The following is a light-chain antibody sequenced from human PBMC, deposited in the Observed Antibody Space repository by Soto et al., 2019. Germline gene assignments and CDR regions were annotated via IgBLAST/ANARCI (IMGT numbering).Light chain of an antibody. CDR3: QQANSFPLT. J-gene: IGKJ3*01. Sequence: DIQITQSPSSLSASVGDRVTITCRASQSISSYLNWYQQKPGKAPKLLIYAASSLQSGVPSRFSGSGSGTDFTLTISSLQPEDFATYYCQQANSFPLTFGPGTKVDIK. CDR1: QSISSY. CDR2: AAS. V-gene: IGKV1-39*01.